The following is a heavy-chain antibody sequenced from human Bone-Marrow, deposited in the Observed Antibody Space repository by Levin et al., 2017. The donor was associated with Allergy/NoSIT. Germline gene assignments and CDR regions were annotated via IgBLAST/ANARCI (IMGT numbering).Heavy chain of an antibody. V-gene: IGHV3-21*01. Sequence: GGSLRLSCAASGFNFSTYNMNWVRQAPGKALEWVSSINSGSTDIYYADSLKGRFTISRDNAENSLYLQMNGLRAVDTAVYYCARDRTYGILRNYGMDVWGQGTTVTVSS. D-gene: IGHD3-9*01. CDR1: GFNFSTYN. J-gene: IGHJ6*02. CDR2: INSGSTDI. CDR3: ARDRTYGILRNYGMDV.